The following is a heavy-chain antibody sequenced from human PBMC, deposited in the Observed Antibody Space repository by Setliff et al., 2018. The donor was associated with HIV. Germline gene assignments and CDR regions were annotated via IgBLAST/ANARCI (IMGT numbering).Heavy chain of an antibody. J-gene: IGHJ6*04. CDR2: IVYSGRT. CDR3: ARDEIGV. CDR1: GGSITSGGYY. Sequence: SETLSLTCTVSGGSITSGGYYWSWIRQHPGKGLEWIAYIVYSGRTYYNPSLKSRVTISVDASKNQFSLRLSSVTAADTAVYYCARDEIGVWGKGTTVTVSS. V-gene: IGHV4-31*03.